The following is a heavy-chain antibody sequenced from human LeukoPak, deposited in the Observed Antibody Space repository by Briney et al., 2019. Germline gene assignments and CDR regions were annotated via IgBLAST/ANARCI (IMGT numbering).Heavy chain of an antibody. CDR1: GGSISSYY. D-gene: IGHD1-1*01. J-gene: IGHJ4*02. CDR2: IYYSGST. CDR3: ARQVHWNDVYFDY. V-gene: IGHV4-59*08. Sequence: SETLSLTCTVSGGSISSYYWSWIRQPPGKGLEWIGYIYYSGSTNYNPSLKSRVTISVDTSKNQLSLKLSSVTAADTAVYYCARQVHWNDVYFDYWGQGTLVTVSS.